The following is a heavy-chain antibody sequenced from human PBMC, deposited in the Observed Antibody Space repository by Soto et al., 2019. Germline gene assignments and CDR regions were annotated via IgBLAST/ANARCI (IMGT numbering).Heavy chain of an antibody. D-gene: IGHD6-19*01. Sequence: ASVKVCCKASGGSFSSYTISWVRQAPGQGLEWMGRIIPGLGIANYAQKFQGWVTMTRDTSISTAYMELSRLRSDHKAVYSCARGYSSRWYSYSSMDVWGKGTTVTVSS. CDR1: GGSFSSYT. J-gene: IGHJ6*03. CDR2: IIPGLGIA. CDR3: ARGYSSRWYSYSSMDV. V-gene: IGHV1-69*02.